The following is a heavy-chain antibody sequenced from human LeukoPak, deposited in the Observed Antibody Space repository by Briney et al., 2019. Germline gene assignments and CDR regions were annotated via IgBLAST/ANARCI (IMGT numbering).Heavy chain of an antibody. CDR3: ARGGGSENQYAPWYFDY. D-gene: IGHD3-10*01. CDR2: IYSGGST. J-gene: IGHJ4*02. CDR1: EFSVGSNY. Sequence: GGSLRLSCAASEFSVGSNYMTWVRQAPGKGLEWVSLIYSGGSTYYADSVKGRFTISRDNSKNTLSLQMNNLRAEDTAVYYCARGGGSENQYAPWYFDYWGQGTLVTVSS. V-gene: IGHV3-66*01.